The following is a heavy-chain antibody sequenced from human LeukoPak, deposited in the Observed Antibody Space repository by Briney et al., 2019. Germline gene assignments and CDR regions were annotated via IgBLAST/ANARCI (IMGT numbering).Heavy chain of an antibody. CDR1: GFTFSSYA. Sequence: GGSLRLSCAASGFTFSSYAMHWVRQAPGKGLEWVAVISYDGSNKYYADSVKRRFTISRDNSKNTLYAQVNSLRAEDTAVYYCARDTSSWDSDAFDIWGQGTMVTVSS. V-gene: IGHV3-30*01. D-gene: IGHD6-13*01. J-gene: IGHJ3*02. CDR2: ISYDGSNK. CDR3: ARDTSSWDSDAFDI.